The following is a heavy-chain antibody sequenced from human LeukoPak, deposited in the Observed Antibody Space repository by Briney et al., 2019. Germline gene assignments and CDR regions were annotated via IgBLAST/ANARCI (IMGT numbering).Heavy chain of an antibody. CDR2: IYYSGST. CDR1: GGSIGSGGYY. CDR3: ARGQALRAFDI. V-gene: IGHV4-31*03. J-gene: IGHJ3*02. Sequence: SETLSLTCTVSGGSIGSGGYYWSWIRQHPGKGLEWIGYIYYSGSTYYNPSLKSRLTISVETSKNQFSLKLSSVTAADTAVYYCARGQALRAFDIWRQGTMVTDSS.